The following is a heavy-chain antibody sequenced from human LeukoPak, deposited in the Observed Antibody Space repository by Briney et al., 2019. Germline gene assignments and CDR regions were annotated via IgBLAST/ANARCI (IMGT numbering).Heavy chain of an antibody. Sequence: GASVKVSCKASGYTFTSYGISWVRQAPGQGLEWMGWISAYNGNTNYAQKLQGRVTMTTDTSTSTAYMELRSLRSDDTAVYYCARDYYYGSGSHEIYYFDYWGQGTLVTVSS. J-gene: IGHJ4*02. CDR3: ARDYYYGSGSHEIYYFDY. CDR1: GYTFTSYG. D-gene: IGHD3-10*01. CDR2: ISAYNGNT. V-gene: IGHV1-18*01.